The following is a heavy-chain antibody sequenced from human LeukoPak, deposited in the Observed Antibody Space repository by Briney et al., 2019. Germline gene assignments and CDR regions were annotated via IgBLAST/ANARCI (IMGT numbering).Heavy chain of an antibody. D-gene: IGHD2-2*01. Sequence: GASVKVSCKASGGTFSSYAISWVRQAPGQGLEWMGGIIPIFGTANYAQKFQGRVTITADESTSTAYMELSSLRSEDTAVYYCAREKDIVVVPAALDAFDIWGQGTMVTVSS. CDR2: IIPIFGTA. CDR3: AREKDIVVVPAALDAFDI. J-gene: IGHJ3*02. V-gene: IGHV1-69*13. CDR1: GGTFSSYA.